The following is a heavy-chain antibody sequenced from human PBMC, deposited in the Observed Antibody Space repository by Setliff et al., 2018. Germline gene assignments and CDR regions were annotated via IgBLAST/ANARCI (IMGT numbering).Heavy chain of an antibody. V-gene: IGHV3-7*03. CDR2: INQDGSEK. CDR1: GFTFSSYW. Sequence: GGSLRLSCAASGFTFSSYWMSWVRQAPGKGLEWVANINQDGSEKYYVDSVKGRFTISRDNAKNSLYLQMNSLRADDTAVYYCAASPGGLAYWGQGTLVTVSS. J-gene: IGHJ4*02. CDR3: AASPGGLAY. D-gene: IGHD3-10*01.